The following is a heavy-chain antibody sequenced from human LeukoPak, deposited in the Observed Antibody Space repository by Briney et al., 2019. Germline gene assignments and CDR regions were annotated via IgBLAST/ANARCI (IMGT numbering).Heavy chain of an antibody. V-gene: IGHV4-4*09. Sequence: PSETLSLTCTVSGGSISSYYWSWIRQPPGKGLEWIGYIYTSGSTNYNPSLKSRVTISVDTSKNQFSLKLSSVTAADTAVYYCARLKTYYAFLSGYHYYMDVWGKGTTVTVSS. CDR2: IYTSGST. D-gene: IGHD3-3*01. CDR1: GGSISSYY. CDR3: ARLKTYYAFLSGYHYYMDV. J-gene: IGHJ6*03.